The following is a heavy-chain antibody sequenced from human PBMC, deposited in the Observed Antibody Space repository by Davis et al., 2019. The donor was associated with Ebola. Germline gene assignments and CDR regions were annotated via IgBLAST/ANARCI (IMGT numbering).Heavy chain of an antibody. CDR1: GGTFSNYA. CDR2: IIPIFDTA. J-gene: IGHJ3*02. V-gene: IGHV1-69*13. D-gene: IGHD1-26*01. Sequence: AASVKVSCKASGGTFSNYAINWVRQDPGQGLEWMGGIIPIFDTANYAKKFQGRVTITADESTSTAYMELSSLRSGDTAVYYCANSGSGSYSDAFDIWGQGTMVTVSS. CDR3: ANSGSGSYSDAFDI.